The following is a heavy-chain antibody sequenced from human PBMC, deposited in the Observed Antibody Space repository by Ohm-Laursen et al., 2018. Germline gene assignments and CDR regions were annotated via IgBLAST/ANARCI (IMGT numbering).Heavy chain of an antibody. CDR2: IYYSGST. CDR3: ARHPYYYDSSGYYYYYYGMDV. D-gene: IGHD3-22*01. J-gene: IGHJ6*02. CDR1: GGSISSYY. V-gene: IGHV4-59*07. Sequence: SDTLSLTCTVSGGSISSYYWSWIRQPPGKGLEWIGYIYYSGSTNYNPSLKSRVTISVDTSKNQFSLKLSSVTAADTAVYYCARHPYYYDSSGYYYYYYGMDVWGQGTTATVSS.